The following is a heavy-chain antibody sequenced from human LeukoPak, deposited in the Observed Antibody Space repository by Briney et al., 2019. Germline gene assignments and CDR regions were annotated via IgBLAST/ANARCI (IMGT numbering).Heavy chain of an antibody. CDR1: GGSISSGGYY. V-gene: IGHV4-39*07. CDR3: ARDVRWRLAGYFDY. CDR2: INHSGST. Sequence: NPSETLSLTCTVSGGSISSGGYYWSWIRQPPGKGLEWIGEINHSGSTNYNPSLKSRVTISVDTSKNQFSLKLSSVTAADTAVYYCARDVRWRLAGYFDYWGQGTLVTVSS. J-gene: IGHJ4*02. D-gene: IGHD4-23*01.